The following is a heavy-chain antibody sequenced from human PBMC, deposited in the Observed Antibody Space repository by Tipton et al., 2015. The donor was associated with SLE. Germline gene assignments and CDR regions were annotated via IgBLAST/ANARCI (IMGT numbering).Heavy chain of an antibody. J-gene: IGHJ6*03. Sequence: TLSLTCSVSGDSIINGGYYWNWIRHHPGKGLEWLGYISYRGKTFYNPSLKSRLTISGDTSKNQFSLRVSSVTAADTAVYYCARGNYASESYYMLYMDVWGKGTTVTVSS. V-gene: IGHV4-31*03. CDR2: ISYRGKT. CDR3: ARGNYASESYYMLYMDV. D-gene: IGHD3-10*01. CDR1: GDSIINGGYY.